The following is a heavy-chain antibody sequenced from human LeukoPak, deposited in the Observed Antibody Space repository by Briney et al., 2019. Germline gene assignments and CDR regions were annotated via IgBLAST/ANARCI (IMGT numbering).Heavy chain of an antibody. CDR3: VRHLPGGNYLLPDY. V-gene: IGHV4-4*02. CDR2: IYYSGST. D-gene: IGHD2/OR15-2a*01. J-gene: IGHJ4*02. CDR1: GGSLSSSNW. Sequence: PSETLSLTCAVSGGSLSSSNWWSWVRQPPGGGVEGIGHIYYSGSTNYHPSLKSRIIISLDTSKDQFSLKLNSVTPADTAVYYCVRHLPGGNYLLPDYWGQGTLVTVSS.